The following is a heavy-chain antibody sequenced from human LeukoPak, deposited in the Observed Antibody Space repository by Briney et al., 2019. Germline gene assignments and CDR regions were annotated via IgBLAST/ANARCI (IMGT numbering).Heavy chain of an antibody. D-gene: IGHD3-22*01. CDR2: IYSGGST. J-gene: IGHJ3*02. Sequence: GGSLRLSCAASGFSVSNNYMSWVRQAPGKGLEWVSVIYSGGSTYYTDSVKGRFTISRDNSKNTLYLQMNSLRAEDTAVYYCARDSRQDYYDSSGYLWFAFDIWGQGTMVTVSS. CDR1: GFSVSNNY. CDR3: ARDSRQDYYDSSGYLWFAFDI. V-gene: IGHV3-53*01.